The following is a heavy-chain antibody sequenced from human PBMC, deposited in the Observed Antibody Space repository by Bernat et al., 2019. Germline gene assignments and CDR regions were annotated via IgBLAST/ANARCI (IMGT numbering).Heavy chain of an antibody. Sequence: EVQLLESGGGLVQPGGSLRLSCAASGFTFSSYGMNWVRQAPGKGLEWVSGISWNSGSIGYADSVKGRFTISRDNAKNSLYLQMNSLRAEDTALYYCAKGYSSSWAYYFDYWGQGTLVTVSS. CDR2: ISWNSGSI. CDR3: AKGYSSSWAYYFDY. CDR1: GFTFSSYG. V-gene: IGHV3-9*01. D-gene: IGHD6-13*01. J-gene: IGHJ4*02.